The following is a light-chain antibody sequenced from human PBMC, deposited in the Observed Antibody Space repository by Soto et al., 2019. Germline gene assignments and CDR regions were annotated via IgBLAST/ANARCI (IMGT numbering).Light chain of an antibody. Sequence: ENVLTQSPGTLSLSPGERATLSCRASQVTSRYLSWYQQRPGQAPRLLIYGASSRATGIPDRFSGSVSGTDFTLTISRLEPEEFAVYDCQQYSTTPISFGQGTRLEIK. V-gene: IGKV3-20*01. CDR2: GAS. CDR1: QVTSRY. CDR3: QQYSTTPIS. J-gene: IGKJ5*01.